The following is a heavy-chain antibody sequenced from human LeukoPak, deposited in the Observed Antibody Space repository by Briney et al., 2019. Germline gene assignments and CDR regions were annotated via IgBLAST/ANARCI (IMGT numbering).Heavy chain of an antibody. CDR3: ARYQGSVTVVTPSPLDY. D-gene: IGHD4-23*01. V-gene: IGHV3-9*01. CDR1: GFTFDNYA. J-gene: IGHJ4*02. CDR2: ISWNSGTK. Sequence: GGSLRLSCAASGFTFDNYAMHWVRQAPGKGLEWVSGISWNSGTKIYGDSVKGRFTISRDNAKNSLYLQMNSLRAEDTAVYYCARYQGSVTVVTPSPLDYWGQGTLVTVSS.